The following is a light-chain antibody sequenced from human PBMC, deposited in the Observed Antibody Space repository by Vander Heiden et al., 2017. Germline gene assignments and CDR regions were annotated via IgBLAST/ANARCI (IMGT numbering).Light chain of an antibody. V-gene: IGKV3-11*01. CDR2: DAS. J-gene: IGKJ5*01. CDR1: QSVRSS. CDR3: QQRSNWPIT. Sequence: EIVLTLSPATLSLSPGERATLSCRASQSVRSSLAWYQQKPGQAPRLLIYDASDRANGSPARFSGSGYGTDFTLTISSLEPEDFAVYYCQQRSNWPITFGQGTRLEMK.